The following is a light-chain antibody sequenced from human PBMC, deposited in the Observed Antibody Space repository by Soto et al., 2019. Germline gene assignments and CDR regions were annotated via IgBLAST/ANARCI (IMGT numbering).Light chain of an antibody. J-gene: IGKJ3*01. CDR1: QTISSGF. CDR2: GAS. CDR3: HQYGTAPLT. V-gene: IGKV3-20*01. Sequence: EIVLTQSPGILYLSPGDRATLSCRASQTISSGFLAWYQQKVGQAPRRLIYGASSRATGIPDRFSGSGSGTDFTLTISRLEPEDFSVYYCHQYGTAPLTFGPGTKVEIK.